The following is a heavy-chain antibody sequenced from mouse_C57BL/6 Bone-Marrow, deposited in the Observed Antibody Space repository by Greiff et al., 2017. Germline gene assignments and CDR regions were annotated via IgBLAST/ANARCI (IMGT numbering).Heavy chain of an antibody. CDR1: GYTFTNYD. CDR2: INPNNGST. V-gene: IGHV1-19*01. Sequence: VQLQPSGPVLAKPGASVTMSCKASGYTFTNYDIIWVKQSPGKSLAWIGDINPNNGSTCYNPQFKGKATLTADNSSRTAYMELLSLTAEDSAVYYCARGTWLLLDDFDYWGQGTTLTVSS. J-gene: IGHJ2*01. D-gene: IGHD2-3*01. CDR3: ARGTWLLLDDFDY.